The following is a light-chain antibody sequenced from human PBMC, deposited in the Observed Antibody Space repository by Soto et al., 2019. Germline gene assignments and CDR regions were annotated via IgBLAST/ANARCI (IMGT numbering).Light chain of an antibody. Sequence: QSVLTQPPSVSGAPGQRVTISCTGSSSNIGAGYDVHWYQQLPGTAPKLLIFLTSTRPSGDPDRFSGSKSGTSASLAITGLQAEDEADYYCQSYDSSLSGSVFGGGTKLTVL. J-gene: IGLJ3*02. CDR2: LTS. CDR1: SSNIGAGYD. V-gene: IGLV1-40*01. CDR3: QSYDSSLSGSV.